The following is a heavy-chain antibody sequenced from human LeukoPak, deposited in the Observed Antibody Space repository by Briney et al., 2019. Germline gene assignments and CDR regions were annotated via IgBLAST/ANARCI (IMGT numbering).Heavy chain of an antibody. CDR3: TKDPNGDYVGAFDP. V-gene: IGHV3-30*04. CDR1: GFIFSNYA. CDR2: ISSDGSNK. D-gene: IGHD4-17*01. Sequence: GGSLRLSCAASGFIFSNYAMHWVRQAPGKGLEWVAVISSDGSNKYYADSVKGRSTISRDNSQNTLYLQMNSLRAEDTAVYYCTKDPNGDYVGAFDPWGQGTLVTVSS. J-gene: IGHJ5*02.